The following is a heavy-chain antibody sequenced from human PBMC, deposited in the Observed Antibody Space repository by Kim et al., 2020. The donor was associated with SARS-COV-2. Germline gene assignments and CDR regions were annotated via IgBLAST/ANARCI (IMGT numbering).Heavy chain of an antibody. CDR3: AKGGYSSGWYGAFDI. D-gene: IGHD6-19*01. CDR1: GFPFTDYA. V-gene: IGHV3-23*01. Sequence: GGSLRLSCAASGFPFTDYAMAWVRQAPGQGLEWVSLISGSGDSEYYIDSVKGRFSISRDNSKNTLFVQMNSLRVEDTALYYCAKGGYSSGWYGAFDIWGQGTMVIVSS. CDR2: ISGSGDSE. J-gene: IGHJ3*02.